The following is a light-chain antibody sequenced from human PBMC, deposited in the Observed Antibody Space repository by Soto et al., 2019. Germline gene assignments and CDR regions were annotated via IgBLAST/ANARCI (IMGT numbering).Light chain of an antibody. CDR3: QQYGSSPYT. CDR2: DAS. Sequence: EIVLTQSPGTLSLSPGERATLSCGASQGVSFNYLAWYQQKVGLAPRLLIYDASRRATGTPDRFSGSGSGTDFTLTISRLEPEDFAVYVCQQYGSSPYTFGQGTNLEIK. J-gene: IGKJ2*01. CDR1: QGVSFNY. V-gene: IGKV3D-20*01.